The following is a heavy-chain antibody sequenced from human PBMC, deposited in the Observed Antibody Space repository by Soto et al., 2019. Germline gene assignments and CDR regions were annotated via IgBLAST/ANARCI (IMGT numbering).Heavy chain of an antibody. CDR2: INPNSGSI. V-gene: IGHV1-2*02. Sequence: ASVKVSCKASGYTFTGYYMHWVRQAPGQGLEWMGWINPNSGSINYAQKLQGRVSMTTDSSTSTAYLDLRSLRSDDTAVYYCARDPASTYSTSSFDFWGQGTLVTVSS. CDR1: GYTFTGYY. CDR3: ARDPASTYSTSSFDF. J-gene: IGHJ4*02. D-gene: IGHD2-8*01.